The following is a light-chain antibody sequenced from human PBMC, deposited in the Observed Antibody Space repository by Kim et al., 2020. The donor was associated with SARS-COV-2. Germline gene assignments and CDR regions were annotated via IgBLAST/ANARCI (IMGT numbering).Light chain of an antibody. V-gene: IGKV3-15*01. Sequence: GSPGERAPLSCRASQSVSSNLAWYQQKPGQAPRLLIYGASTRATGIPARFSGSGSGTEFTLTISSLQSEDFAVYYCQQYNNWPETFGQGTKVDIK. J-gene: IGKJ1*01. CDR2: GAS. CDR3: QQYNNWPET. CDR1: QSVSSN.